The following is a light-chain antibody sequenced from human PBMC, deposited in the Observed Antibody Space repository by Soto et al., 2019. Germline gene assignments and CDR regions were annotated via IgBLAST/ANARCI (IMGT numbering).Light chain of an antibody. CDR1: QGISSY. J-gene: IGKJ4*01. V-gene: IGKV1-8*01. Sequence: AIRMTQSPSSFSASTGDRVTITCRASQGISSYLAWYQQKPGKAPKLLIYAASTLQSGVPSRFSGSGSGTDFTLTISCLQSEDFATYYCQKFSSDPFTFGGGTKVDIK. CDR2: AAS. CDR3: QKFSSDPFT.